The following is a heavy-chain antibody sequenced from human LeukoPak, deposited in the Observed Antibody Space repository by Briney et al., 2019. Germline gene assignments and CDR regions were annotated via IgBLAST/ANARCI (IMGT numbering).Heavy chain of an antibody. CDR1: GVPFSNYY. CDR3: TRAVAGHPD. V-gene: IGHV4-34*01. D-gene: IGHD6-19*01. CDR2: INHSGYT. J-gene: IGHJ4*02. Sequence: SETLSLTCGVSGVPFSNYYWSWVRQSPTQGLEWIGEINHSGYTNYNPSLKSRVTMSIDTSKNQFSLKLTSVTAADAGVYYCTRAVAGHPDWGQGTLDTVSS.